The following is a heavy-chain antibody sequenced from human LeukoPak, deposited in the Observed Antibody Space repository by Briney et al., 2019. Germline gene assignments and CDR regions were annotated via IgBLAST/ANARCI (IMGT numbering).Heavy chain of an antibody. CDR2: IIPIFGTA. D-gene: IGHD1-1*01. J-gene: IGHJ3*02. CDR3: ALQKRRYDPSTDDFDI. CDR1: GGTFSSYA. V-gene: IGHV1-69*05. Sequence: SVKVSCKASGGTFSSYAISWVRQAPGQGLEWMGGIIPIFGTANYAQKFQGRVTITTDESTSTAYMELSSLRSEDTAVYYCALQKRRYDPSTDDFDIWGQGTMVTVSS.